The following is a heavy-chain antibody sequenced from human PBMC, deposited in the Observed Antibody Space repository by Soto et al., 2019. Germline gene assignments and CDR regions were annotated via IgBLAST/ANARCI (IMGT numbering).Heavy chain of an antibody. J-gene: IGHJ6*02. CDR3: ASEMATIGYYGMDV. CDR2: ISYDGSNK. V-gene: IGHV3-30-3*01. CDR1: GFTFSSYA. D-gene: IGHD5-12*01. Sequence: GGSLRLSCAASGFTFSSYAMHWVRQAPGKGLEWVAVISYDGSNKYYADSVKGRFTISRDNSKNTLYLQMNSLRAEDTAVYYCASEMATIGYYGMDVWGQGTTVTVSS.